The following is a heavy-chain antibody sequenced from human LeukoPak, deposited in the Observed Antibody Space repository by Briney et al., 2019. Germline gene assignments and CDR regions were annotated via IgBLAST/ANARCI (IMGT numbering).Heavy chain of an antibody. CDR1: GGSFSGYY. CDR3: ARGQYSYALDY. Sequence: SETLSLTCAVYGGSFSGYYWSWIRQPPGKGLEWIGEINHSGSTNYNPSLKSRVTISVDTSKNQFSLKLSSVTAADTAVYYCARGQYSYALDYWGQGTLVTASS. J-gene: IGHJ4*02. D-gene: IGHD5-18*01. V-gene: IGHV4-34*01. CDR2: INHSGST.